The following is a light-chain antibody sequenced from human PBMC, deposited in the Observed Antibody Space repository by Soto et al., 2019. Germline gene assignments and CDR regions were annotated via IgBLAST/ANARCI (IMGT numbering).Light chain of an antibody. CDR2: KAS. Sequence: IHIAQSPSSLSASVVGRVAIACRASQSISTYLNWYQQKPGKAPKLLIYKASTLKSGVPSRFSGTRSGTDFTLTISSLQPEDFAVYYCQQYNNWPPITFGQGTRLEI. J-gene: IGKJ5*01. V-gene: IGKV1-5*03. CDR1: QSISTY. CDR3: QQYNNWPPIT.